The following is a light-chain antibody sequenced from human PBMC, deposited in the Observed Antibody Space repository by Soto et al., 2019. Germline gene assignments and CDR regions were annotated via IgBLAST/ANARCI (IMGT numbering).Light chain of an antibody. CDR3: QQRSNWPSYT. Sequence: ENVLTQSPATLSLSPGERATLSCRASQSVSSYLAWYQQKPGQAPRLLIYGASKRATGIPARFSGSGSGTDFTLTINSLEPEDFAVYYCQQRSNWPSYTFGQGTMLEIK. V-gene: IGKV3-11*01. CDR1: QSVSSY. CDR2: GAS. J-gene: IGKJ2*01.